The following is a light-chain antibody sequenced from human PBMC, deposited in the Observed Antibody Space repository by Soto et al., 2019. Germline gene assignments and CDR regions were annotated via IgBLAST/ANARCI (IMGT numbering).Light chain of an antibody. CDR2: DAT. V-gene: IGKV3-11*01. Sequence: IVLTQSPGTLSVSPGERATLSCRASQSVNNYLFWYQQKPGQAPRFLIYDATNRAAGIPERFSGSGSGTDFTLTISSLEPEDFAVYYCQQHSDWPLTFGGGTKVDIK. CDR1: QSVNNY. CDR3: QQHSDWPLT. J-gene: IGKJ4*01.